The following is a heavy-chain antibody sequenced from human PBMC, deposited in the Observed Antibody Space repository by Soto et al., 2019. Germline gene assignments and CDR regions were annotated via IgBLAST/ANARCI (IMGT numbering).Heavy chain of an antibody. D-gene: IGHD3-10*01. J-gene: IGHJ4*02. CDR1: GFTFSSYA. CDR2: ISGSGGST. Sequence: GGALSLSCAASGFTFSSYAMSWVRQAPGKGLEWVSAISGSGGSTYCADSVKGRFTVSRDNSKNTLYLQMNSLRAEDTAVYYCAKDLGERWSGELDYWGQGTLVTVSS. V-gene: IGHV3-23*01. CDR3: AKDLGERWSGELDY.